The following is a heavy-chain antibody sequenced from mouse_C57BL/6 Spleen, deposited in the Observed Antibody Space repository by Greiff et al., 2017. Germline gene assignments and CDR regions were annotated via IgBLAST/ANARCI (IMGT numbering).Heavy chain of an antibody. CDR2: ISNGGGST. J-gene: IGHJ3*01. V-gene: IGHV5-12*01. D-gene: IGHD2-10*01. CDR3: ASLLPFAY. Sequence: EVMLVESGGGLVQPGGSLKLSCAASGFTFSDYYMYWVRQTPEKRLEWVAYISNGGGSTYYPDTVKGRFTISRDNAKNTLYLQMSRLKSEDTAMYYCASLLPFAYWGQGTLVTVSA. CDR1: GFTFSDYY.